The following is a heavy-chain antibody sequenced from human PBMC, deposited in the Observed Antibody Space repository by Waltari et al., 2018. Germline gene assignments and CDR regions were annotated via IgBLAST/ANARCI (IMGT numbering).Heavy chain of an antibody. J-gene: IGHJ4*02. V-gene: IGHV4-4*09. D-gene: IGHD3-10*01. Sequence: QVQLQESGPGLVKPSETLSLTCAVSGGSVISNYWSWIRQSPGKGLEWIGYIYFNEHTDYNPSLRRRVTISVDTSKNQFSLKLLSVTAADTAIYFCARSTTGVRGANSGWDSWGQGTLVSVSS. CDR2: IYFNEHT. CDR1: GGSVISNY. CDR3: ARSTTGVRGANSGWDS.